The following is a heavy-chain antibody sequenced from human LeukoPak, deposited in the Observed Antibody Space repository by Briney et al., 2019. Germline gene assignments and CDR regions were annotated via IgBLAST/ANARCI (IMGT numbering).Heavy chain of an antibody. CDR2: MYTSGNT. CDR1: GFTVSSNY. V-gene: IGHV3-53*01. J-gene: IGHJ4*02. CDR3: AKSDTGSWYVLDH. D-gene: IGHD6-13*01. Sequence: GGSLRLSCAASGFTVSSNYMSWVRQVPGKGLEWVSVMYTSGNTNYADSVKGRFTISRDKSKNTVYLQMNSLRVEDTAIYYCAKSDTGSWYVLDHWGQGTLVTVSS.